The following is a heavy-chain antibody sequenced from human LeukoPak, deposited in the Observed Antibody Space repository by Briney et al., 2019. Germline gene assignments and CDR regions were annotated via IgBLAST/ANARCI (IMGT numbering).Heavy chain of an antibody. V-gene: IGHV3-48*01. J-gene: IGHJ3*02. D-gene: IGHD3-3*01. Sequence: GGSLRLSCAASGFTFSSYAMHWVRQAPGKGLEWVAYISTSSSIIYYSDSAKGRFTISRDNAKNSLYLQMNSLRAEDTAVYYCAKDLYTYYDFWSGNFDIWGQGTMVTVSS. CDR2: ISTSSSII. CDR3: AKDLYTYYDFWSGNFDI. CDR1: GFTFSSYA.